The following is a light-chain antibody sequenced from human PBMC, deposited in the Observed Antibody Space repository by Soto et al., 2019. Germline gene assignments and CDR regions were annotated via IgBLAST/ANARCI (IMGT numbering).Light chain of an antibody. Sequence: VLTQPPSVSGAPGQRVTISCSGTSSNIGAGYDVHWYHQLPGTAPKLLIFGNNNRPSGVPARFSASRSGTSASLAITGLQAEDEADYCQSFDTNLRGSVFGGGTQLTVL. CDR1: SSNIGAGYD. CDR2: GNN. V-gene: IGLV1-40*01. J-gene: IGLJ3*02. CDR3: QSFDTNLRGSV.